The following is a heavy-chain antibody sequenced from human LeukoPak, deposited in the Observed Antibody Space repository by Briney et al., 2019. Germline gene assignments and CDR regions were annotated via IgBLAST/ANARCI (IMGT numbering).Heavy chain of an antibody. CDR1: GFTFSTYD. CDR3: AELGITMIGGV. D-gene: IGHD3-10*02. V-gene: IGHV3-48*03. CDR2: ISNSGNTK. Sequence: GGSLRLSCAASGFTFSTYDMTWVRQAPGKGLEWVSYISNSGNTKYYADSVKGRFTISRDNAKNSLYLQMNSLRAEDTAVYYCAELGITMIGGVWGKGTTVTISS. J-gene: IGHJ6*04.